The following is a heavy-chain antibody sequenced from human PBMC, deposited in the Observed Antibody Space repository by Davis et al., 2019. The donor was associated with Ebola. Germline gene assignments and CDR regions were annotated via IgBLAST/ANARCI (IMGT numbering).Heavy chain of an antibody. V-gene: IGHV3-30-3*01. CDR3: ARAAADRRYYYGMDV. J-gene: IGHJ6*02. D-gene: IGHD6-13*01. CDR2: ISYDGSNK. Sequence: GESLKISCAASGFTFSSYAMHWVRQAPGKGLEWVAVISYDGSNKYYADSVKGRFTISRDNSKNTLYLQMNSLRAEDTAVYYCARAAADRRYYYGMDVWGQGTTVTVSS. CDR1: GFTFSSYA.